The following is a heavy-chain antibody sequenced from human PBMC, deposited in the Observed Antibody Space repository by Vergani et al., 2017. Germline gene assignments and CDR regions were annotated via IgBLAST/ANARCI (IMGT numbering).Heavy chain of an antibody. CDR2: IYSGAGT. CDR3: ARAAYYCSGGSCPAPSY. Sequence: EVQLVESGGGLVQPGGSLRLSCAASGFIVSSHYMHWVRQAPGTGLEWVSLIYSGAGTYYADSAKGRFTISRDNAKNSLYLQMNSLRAEDTAVYYCARAAYYCSGGSCPAPSYWGQGTLVTVSS. D-gene: IGHD2-15*01. J-gene: IGHJ4*02. V-gene: IGHV3-66*01. CDR1: GFIVSSHY.